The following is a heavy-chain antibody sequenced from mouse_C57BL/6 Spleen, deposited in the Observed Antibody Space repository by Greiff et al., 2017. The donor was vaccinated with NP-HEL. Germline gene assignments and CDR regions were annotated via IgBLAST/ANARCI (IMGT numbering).Heavy chain of an antibody. CDR3: ARKGMYGNPWYFDV. J-gene: IGHJ1*03. CDR1: GYAFSSYW. CDR2: IYPGDGDT. Sequence: VQLQQSGAELVKPGASVKISCKASGYAFSSYWMNWVKQRPGKGLEWIGQIYPGDGDTNYNGKFKGKATLTADKSSSTAYMQLSSLTSEDSAVYFCARKGMYGNPWYFDVWGTGTTVTVSS. V-gene: IGHV1-80*01. D-gene: IGHD2-10*02.